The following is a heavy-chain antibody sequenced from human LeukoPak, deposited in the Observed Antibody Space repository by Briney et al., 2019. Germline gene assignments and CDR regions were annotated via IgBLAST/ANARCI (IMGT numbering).Heavy chain of an antibody. CDR2: LSSSSRNT. V-gene: IGHV3-21*01. D-gene: IGHD7-27*01. Sequence: GGSLRLSCAASGFTFSSYWMHWVRQAPGKGLEWVSGLSSSSRNTYYADSVKGRFTISRDDAKNSLYLQMSSLRAENTAVYYCARELTGGLDYWGQGTLVIVCS. CDR1: GFTFSSYW. J-gene: IGHJ4*02. CDR3: ARELTGGLDY.